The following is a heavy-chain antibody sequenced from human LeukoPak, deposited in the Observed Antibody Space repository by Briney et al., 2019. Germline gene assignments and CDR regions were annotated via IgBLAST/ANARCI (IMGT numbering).Heavy chain of an antibody. Sequence: SETLSLTCAVYVGPFSGYYWSWICQPPRKGLEWIGENNHSGSTKSNTSPKSRVTISVYTPKNNFSPKLSSVTGTDTAVYYCARGRGYQLLFLYYWGQGTLVTVSS. V-gene: IGHV4-34*01. J-gene: IGHJ4*02. CDR2: NNHSGST. D-gene: IGHD2-2*01. CDR1: VGPFSGYY. CDR3: ARGRGYQLLFLYY.